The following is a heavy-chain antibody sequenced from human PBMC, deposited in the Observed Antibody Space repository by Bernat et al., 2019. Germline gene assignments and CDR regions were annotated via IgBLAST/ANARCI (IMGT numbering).Heavy chain of an antibody. V-gene: IGHV1-46*01. Sequence: QVQLVQSGAEVKKPGASVKVSCKASGYTFTSYYMHWVRQAPGQGLEWMGIINPSGGSTSYAQKFQGRVTMTRDTSTSTVYMELSSLRSDDTAVYYCARVYGDYGGWFDPWGQGTLVTVSS. CDR2: INPSGGST. CDR3: ARVYGDYGGWFDP. D-gene: IGHD4-17*01. CDR1: GYTFTSYY. J-gene: IGHJ5*02.